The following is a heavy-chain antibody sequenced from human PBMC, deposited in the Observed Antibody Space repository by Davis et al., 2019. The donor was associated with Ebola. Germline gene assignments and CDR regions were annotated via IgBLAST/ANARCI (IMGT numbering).Heavy chain of an antibody. CDR2: IRSKANSYAT. CDR1: GFTFSGSA. V-gene: IGHV3-73*01. Sequence: GESLKISCAASGFTFSGSAMHWVRQASGKGLEWVGRIRSKANSYATAYAASVKGRFTISRDDSKNTAYLQMNSLKTEDTAVYYCTRDSIAAAGIVYWGQGTLVTVSS. J-gene: IGHJ4*02. CDR3: TRDSIAAAGIVY. D-gene: IGHD6-13*01.